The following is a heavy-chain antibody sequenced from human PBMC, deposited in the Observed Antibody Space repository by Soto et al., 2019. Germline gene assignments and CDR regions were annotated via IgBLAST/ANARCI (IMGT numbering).Heavy chain of an antibody. D-gene: IGHD2-15*01. CDR1: GYTFTSFG. V-gene: IGHV1-18*01. CDR2: ISAYNGNT. J-gene: IGHJ3*02. Sequence: QVQLVQSGADVKKPGASVKLSCKASGYTFTSFGISWVRQAPGQGLEWMGWISAYNGNTNYAENLQGRVTMTTDTSTSTAYMELRSLRSDDTAVYYCARDHRGGTDAFDIWGQGTMVTVSS. CDR3: ARDHRGGTDAFDI.